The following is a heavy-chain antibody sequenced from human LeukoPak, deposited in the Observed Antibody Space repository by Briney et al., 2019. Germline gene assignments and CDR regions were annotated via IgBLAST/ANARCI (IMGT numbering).Heavy chain of an antibody. J-gene: IGHJ4*02. D-gene: IGHD4-17*01. Sequence: GGSLRLSCAASGFTFSSYWMSWVRQAPGKGLEWVAFIRYDGSNKYYADSVKGRFTISRDNSKNTLYLQMNSLRAEDTAVYYCARDYMTTVTTPDYWGQGTLVTVSS. CDR1: GFTFSSYW. V-gene: IGHV3-30*02. CDR2: IRYDGSNK. CDR3: ARDYMTTVTTPDY.